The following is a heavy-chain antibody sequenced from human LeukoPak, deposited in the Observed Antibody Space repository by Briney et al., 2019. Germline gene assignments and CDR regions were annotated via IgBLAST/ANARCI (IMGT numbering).Heavy chain of an antibody. Sequence: ASVKVSCKASGYTFTSYAMHWVRQAPGQRLEWMGWINAGNGNTKYSQKFQGRVTITRDTSASTAYMELSSLRSEDTAVYYCARSYCSGGGCYPDYWGQGTLVTVSS. V-gene: IGHV1-3*01. CDR2: INAGNGNT. CDR3: ARSYCSGGGCYPDY. J-gene: IGHJ4*02. CDR1: GYTFTSYA. D-gene: IGHD2-15*01.